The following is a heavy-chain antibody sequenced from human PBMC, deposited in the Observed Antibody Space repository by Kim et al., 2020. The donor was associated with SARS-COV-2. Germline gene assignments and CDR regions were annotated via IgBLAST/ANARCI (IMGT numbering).Heavy chain of an antibody. CDR3: AREPGALGDFDY. D-gene: IGHD3-3*01. Sequence: GYAQKFQGRVTMTRNTSISTAYMELSSLRSEDTAVYYCAREPGALGDFDYWGQGTLVTVSS. J-gene: IGHJ4*02. V-gene: IGHV1-8*01.